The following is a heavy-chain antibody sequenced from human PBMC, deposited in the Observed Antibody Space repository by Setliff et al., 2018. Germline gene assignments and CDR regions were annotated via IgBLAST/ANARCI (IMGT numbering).Heavy chain of an antibody. CDR1: GYTFTDYA. Sequence: ASVKVSCKASGYTFTDYAIHWVRQAPGQRPEWMGWINPDKGNTKYSRKFQDRVTIIRDTSASTAYMELSSLRSEDTAVYYCARDVSPYGSGNYYVINWFDPWGQGTLVTVSS. CDR3: ARDVSPYGSGNYYVINWFDP. V-gene: IGHV1-3*01. J-gene: IGHJ5*02. CDR2: INPDKGNT. D-gene: IGHD3-10*01.